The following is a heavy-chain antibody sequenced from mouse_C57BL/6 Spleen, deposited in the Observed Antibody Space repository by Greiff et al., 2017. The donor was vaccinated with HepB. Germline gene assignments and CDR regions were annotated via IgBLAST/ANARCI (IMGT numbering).Heavy chain of an antibody. CDR3: TKEFVYYYGSSLYWYFDV. CDR2: IDPETGGT. CDR1: GNTSTDYE. D-gene: IGHD1-1*01. V-gene: IGHV1-15*01. Sequence: QVQLKQSGAELARPGASVTLSCKASGNTSTDYEMHWVKQTPVHGLEWIGAIDPETGGTAYNQKFKGTAVLTAVKSSSTAYMELRSLTSEDSAVYFCTKEFVYYYGSSLYWYFDVWGTGTTVTVSS. J-gene: IGHJ1*03.